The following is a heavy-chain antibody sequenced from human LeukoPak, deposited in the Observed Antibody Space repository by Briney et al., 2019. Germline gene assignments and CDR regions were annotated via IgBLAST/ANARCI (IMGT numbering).Heavy chain of an antibody. CDR2: INPSGGST. V-gene: IGHV1-46*01. D-gene: IGHD2-8*01. CDR1: GYNFISYY. J-gene: IGHJ6*02. Sequence: ASVKVSCKASGYNFISYYMHWVRQAPGQGLEWMGIINPSGGSTSYAQKFQDRVTMTRDTPTSTVYMELSSLKSEDTAVYYCAREDVVLVDAVRYYYYGMDVWGQGTTVTVSS. CDR3: AREDVVLVDAVRYYYYGMDV.